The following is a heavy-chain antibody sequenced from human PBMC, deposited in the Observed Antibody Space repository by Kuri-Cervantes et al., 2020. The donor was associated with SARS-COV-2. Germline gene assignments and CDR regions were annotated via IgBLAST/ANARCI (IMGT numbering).Heavy chain of an antibody. J-gene: IGHJ4*02. CDR1: GFTFSSYS. CDR3: ARDLSWFAKPKVIVVVVAAPLAEDY. V-gene: IGHV3-48*01. D-gene: IGHD2-15*01. CDR2: ISSSSSTI. Sequence: GESLKVSCAASGFTFSSYSMNWVRQAPGKGLEWVSYISSSSSTIYYADSVKGRFTISRDNAKNSLYLQMNSLRAEDTAVYYRARDLSWFAKPKVIVVVVAAPLAEDYWGQGTLVTVSS.